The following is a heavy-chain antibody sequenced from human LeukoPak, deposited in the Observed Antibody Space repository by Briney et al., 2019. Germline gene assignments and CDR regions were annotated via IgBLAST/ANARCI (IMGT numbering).Heavy chain of an antibody. Sequence: PSETLSPTCAVYGGSFSGYYWSWIRQPPGKGLEWIGEINHSGSTNYNPSLKSRVTISVDTSKNQFSLKLSSVTAADTALYYCASEYCTSSTCRFDSWGQGTLVTVSS. CDR3: ASEYCTSSTCRFDS. CDR1: GGSFSGYY. V-gene: IGHV4-34*01. J-gene: IGHJ4*02. CDR2: INHSGST. D-gene: IGHD2/OR15-2a*01.